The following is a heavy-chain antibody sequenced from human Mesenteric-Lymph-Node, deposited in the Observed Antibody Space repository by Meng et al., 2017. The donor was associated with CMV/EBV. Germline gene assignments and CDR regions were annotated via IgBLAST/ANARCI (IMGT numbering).Heavy chain of an antibody. CDR1: GYTFTGYY. CDR3: ARALRYFDWYVDY. J-gene: IGHJ4*02. CDR2: INPNSGGT. D-gene: IGHD3-9*01. Sequence: KASGYTFTGYYLHWVRQAPGQGLEWMGWINPNSGGTNYAQKFQGWVTMTRDTSISTAYMELSRLRSDDTAVYYCARALRYFDWYVDYWGQGTLVTVSS. V-gene: IGHV1-2*04.